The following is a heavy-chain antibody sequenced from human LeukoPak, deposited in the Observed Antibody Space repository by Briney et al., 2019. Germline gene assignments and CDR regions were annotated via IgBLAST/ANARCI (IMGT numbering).Heavy chain of an antibody. V-gene: IGHV3-53*01. CDR1: GFTVSSNY. Sequence: PGGSLRLSCAASGFTVSSNYMSWVRQAPGKGLEWVSVIYSGGSTYYADSVKGRFTISRDNSKNTLYLQMNSLRAEDTAVYYCARIVVVPAATEGADAFDIWGQGTMVTVSS. CDR3: ARIVVVPAATEGADAFDI. CDR2: IYSGGST. J-gene: IGHJ3*02. D-gene: IGHD2-2*01.